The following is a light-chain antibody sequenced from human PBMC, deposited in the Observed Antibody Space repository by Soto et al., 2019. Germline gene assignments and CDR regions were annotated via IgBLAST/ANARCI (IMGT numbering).Light chain of an antibody. V-gene: IGLV2-14*01. CDR1: SSDVGGYNY. Sequence: QSVLTQPASVSGSPGQSITISCTGTSSDVGGYNYVSWYQHHPGKAPKLMIYEGSNRPSGVSNRFSGSRSGNTASLTISGLQAEDEADYYCSSYTSSSTHVFGTGTKLTVL. J-gene: IGLJ1*01. CDR3: SSYTSSSTHV. CDR2: EGS.